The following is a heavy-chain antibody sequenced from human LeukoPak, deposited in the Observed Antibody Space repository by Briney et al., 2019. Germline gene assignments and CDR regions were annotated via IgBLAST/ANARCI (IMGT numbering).Heavy chain of an antibody. J-gene: IGHJ4*02. Sequence: GGSLRLSCAASGFTFSSSWXXXXRXAPGKGXXXVSRXXXDGSNRNYADXXXXRFTIXXDNAKNALYLQMDSLRAEDAAVYYCARPQDGYNAFDCWGQGTLVTVSS. V-gene: IGHV3-74*01. D-gene: IGHD5-24*01. CDR3: ARPQDGYNAFDC. CDR1: GFTFSSSW. CDR2: XXXDGSNR.